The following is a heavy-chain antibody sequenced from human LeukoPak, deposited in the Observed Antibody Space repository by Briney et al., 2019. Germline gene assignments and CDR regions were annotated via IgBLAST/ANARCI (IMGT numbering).Heavy chain of an antibody. D-gene: IGHD3-10*01. V-gene: IGHV3-30*02. CDR2: IWYDGSKK. CDR3: AKGEYYGSGGVDV. Sequence: GGSLRLSCVASGFSFSSFGMHWVRQAPGKGLEWVAFIWYDGSKKDYADSVKGRFTISRDNSENTLYLQMNSLRAEDTAVYYCAKGEYYGSGGVDVWGKGTTVTISS. J-gene: IGHJ6*04. CDR1: GFSFSSFG.